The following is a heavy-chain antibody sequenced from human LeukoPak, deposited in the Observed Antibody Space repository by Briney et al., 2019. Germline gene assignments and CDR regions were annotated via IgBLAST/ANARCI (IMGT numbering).Heavy chain of an antibody. CDR3: ARVTTVTPRDYYGMDV. CDR1: GFTFSNFY. Sequence: GSLRLSCAVSGFTFSNFYMSWVRQPPGKGLEWIGEIYHSGSTNYNPSLKSRVTISVDKSKNQFSLKLSSVTAADTAVYYCARVTTVTPRDYYGMDVWGQGTTVTVSS. D-gene: IGHD4-17*01. J-gene: IGHJ6*02. V-gene: IGHV4-4*02. CDR2: IYHSGST.